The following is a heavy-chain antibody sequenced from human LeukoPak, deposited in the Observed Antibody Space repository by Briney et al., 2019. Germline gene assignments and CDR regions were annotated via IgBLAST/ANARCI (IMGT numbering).Heavy chain of an antibody. CDR2: ISEDGGST. Sequence: GGPLRLSCAVSGFTLDNYAMHWVRQALGKGLEWVSLISEDGGSTYYADSVKGRFSISRDNSKNSLYLQMNSLRTEDTALYYCARGVAPYYIDYWGQGTLVTVSS. CDR1: GFTLDNYA. CDR3: ARGVAPYYIDY. D-gene: IGHD2-15*01. V-gene: IGHV3-43*02. J-gene: IGHJ4*02.